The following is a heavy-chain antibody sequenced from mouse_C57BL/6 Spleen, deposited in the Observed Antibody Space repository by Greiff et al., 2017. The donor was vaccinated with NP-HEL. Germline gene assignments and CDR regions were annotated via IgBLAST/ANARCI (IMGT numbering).Heavy chain of an antibody. CDR1: GYTFTDYY. CDR3: AKTAQVYYFDY. V-gene: IGHV1-26*01. J-gene: IGHJ2*01. D-gene: IGHD3-2*02. Sequence: EVQLQQSGPELVKPGASVKISCKASGYTFTDYYMNWVKQSHGKSLEWIGDINPNNGGTSYNQKFKGKATLTVDKSSSTAYMELRSLTSEDSAVDYCAKTAQVYYFDYWGQGTTLTVAS. CDR2: INPNNGGT.